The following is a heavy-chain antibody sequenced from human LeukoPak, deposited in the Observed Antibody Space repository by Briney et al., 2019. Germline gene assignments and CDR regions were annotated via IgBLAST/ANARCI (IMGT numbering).Heavy chain of an antibody. CDR1: GGSFSGYY. CDR2: INHSGST. D-gene: IGHD1-26*01. V-gene: IGHV4-34*01. Sequence: SETLSLTCAVYGGSFSGYYWSWIRQPPGKGLEWIGEINHSGSTNYNPSLKSRVTISVDTSKNQFSLKLSSVTAADTAVYYCARGRDSGRYLSSYYYYYMDVWGKGTTVTVSS. CDR3: ARGRDSGRYLSSYYYYYMDV. J-gene: IGHJ6*03.